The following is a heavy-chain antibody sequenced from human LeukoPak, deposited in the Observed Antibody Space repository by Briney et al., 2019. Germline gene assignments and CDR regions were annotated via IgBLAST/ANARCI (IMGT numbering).Heavy chain of an antibody. J-gene: IGHJ6*03. CDR2: IIPIFGTA. V-gene: IGHV1-69*13. D-gene: IGHD5-12*01. CDR3: ARCRVPAALAFDSGYDLGYYYYYMDV. CDR1: GYTFTSYY. Sequence: SVKVSCKASGYTFTSYYMHWVRQAPGQGLEWMGGIIPIFGTANYAQKFQGRVTITADESTSTAYMELSSLRSEDTAVYYCARCRVPAALAFDSGYDLGYYYYYMDVWGKGTTVTISS.